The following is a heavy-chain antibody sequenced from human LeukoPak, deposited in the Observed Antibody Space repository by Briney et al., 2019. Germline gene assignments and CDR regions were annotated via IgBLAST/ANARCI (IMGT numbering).Heavy chain of an antibody. V-gene: IGHV3-53*01. CDR3: ARDRHGGDRYRVDP. CDR2: NYSGGST. D-gene: IGHD5-12*01. Sequence: GGSLRLSCAASGFTVSSNYMSWVRQAPGKGLEWVSVNYSGGSTYYADSVKGRFTISRDNSKNTLYLQMNSLRAEDTAVYYCARDRHGGDRYRVDPWGQGTLVTVSS. CDR1: GFTVSSNY. J-gene: IGHJ5*02.